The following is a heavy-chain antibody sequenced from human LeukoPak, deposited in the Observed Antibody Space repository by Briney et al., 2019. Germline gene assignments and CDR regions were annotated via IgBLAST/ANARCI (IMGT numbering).Heavy chain of an antibody. V-gene: IGHV3-7*03. CDR1: GFTFSSYW. CDR3: ARPLFQYYYGSGSSLSY. CDR2: IKQDGSEK. D-gene: IGHD3-10*01. Sequence: GGSLRLSCAASGFTFSSYWMSWVRQAPGKGLERVANIKQDGSEKYYVDSVKGRFTISRDNAKNSLYLQMNSLRAEDTAVYYCARPLFQYYYGSGSSLSYWGQGTLVTVSS. J-gene: IGHJ4*02.